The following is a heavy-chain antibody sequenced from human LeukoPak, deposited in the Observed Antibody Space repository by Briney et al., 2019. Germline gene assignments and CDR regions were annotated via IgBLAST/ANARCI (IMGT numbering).Heavy chain of an antibody. V-gene: IGHV3-30-3*01. D-gene: IGHD2-15*01. Sequence: GGSLRLSCAASGFTFNHYAMHWVRQSPGKGLEWVSVISFDGTNKDYADSVKGRFTISRDNSKNTLYLQMNSLRAEDTAVYYCARGGVVASAEYFQHWGQGTLVTVSS. CDR3: ARGGVVASAEYFQH. CDR1: GFTFNHYA. J-gene: IGHJ1*01. CDR2: ISFDGTNK.